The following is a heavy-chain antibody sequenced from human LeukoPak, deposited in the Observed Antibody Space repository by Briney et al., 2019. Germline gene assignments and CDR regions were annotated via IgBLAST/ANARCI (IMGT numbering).Heavy chain of an antibody. CDR1: GGTFSSYA. CDR3: ARRGNCSGGSCYLKTTYYYYGMDV. Sequence: SVKVSCTASGGTFSSYAISWVRQAPGQGLEWMGGIIPIFGTANYAQKFQGRVTITADESTSTAYMELSSLRSEDTAVYYCARRGNCSGGSCYLKTTYYYYGMDVWGQGTTVTVSS. D-gene: IGHD2-15*01. J-gene: IGHJ6*02. V-gene: IGHV1-69*13. CDR2: IIPIFGTA.